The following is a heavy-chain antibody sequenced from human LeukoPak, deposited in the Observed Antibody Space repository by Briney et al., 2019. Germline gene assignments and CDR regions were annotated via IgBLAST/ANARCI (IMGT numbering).Heavy chain of an antibody. CDR1: GFTFNSYW. CDR2: IKRDGSEK. Sequence: GGSLRLSCAASGFTFNSYWMNWVRQAPGKGLEWVANIKRDGSEKYYVDSVKGRFTISRDNAKNSLDLQMNSLRVEDTAVYYCAKDLWNYGMDVWGQGTTVTVSS. D-gene: IGHD3-3*01. V-gene: IGHV3-7*03. CDR3: AKDLWNYGMDV. J-gene: IGHJ6*02.